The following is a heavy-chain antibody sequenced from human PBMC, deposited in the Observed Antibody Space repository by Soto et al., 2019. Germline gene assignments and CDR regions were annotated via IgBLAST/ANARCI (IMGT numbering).Heavy chain of an antibody. Sequence: QVQLQQWGAGLLRPTETLSLNCAVTGGSLSGYCWSWIRQPPGKGLEWIGEVKDGGHTNYSPSLRGRVTISSDTSNNQFSLRLNSVTAEDSGVYYCARGQEGVVATHWDQGSLVTVSS. J-gene: IGHJ4*02. CDR3: ARGQEGVVATH. V-gene: IGHV4-34*01. CDR1: GGSLSGYC. CDR2: VKDGGHT. D-gene: IGHD5-12*01.